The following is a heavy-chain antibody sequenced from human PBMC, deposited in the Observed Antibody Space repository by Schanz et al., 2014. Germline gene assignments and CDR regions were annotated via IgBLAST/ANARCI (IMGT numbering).Heavy chain of an antibody. Sequence: EVQLVASGGGLVQPGGSLRLSCAASGFTFGDYGMNWLRQAPGKGLEWVSYVSRSTPDIYYADSMKGRFTVSRDNAENALYLQMNSLRAEDTGLYFCARGGSGSHYRLDYWGQGTLVTVSS. CDR2: VSRSTPDI. CDR1: GFTFGDYG. D-gene: IGHD1-26*01. CDR3: ARGGSGSHYRLDY. V-gene: IGHV3-48*01. J-gene: IGHJ4*02.